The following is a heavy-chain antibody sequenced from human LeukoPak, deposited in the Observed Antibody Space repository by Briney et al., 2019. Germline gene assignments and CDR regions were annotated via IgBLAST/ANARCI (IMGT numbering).Heavy chain of an antibody. CDR2: ISPSGGST. D-gene: IGHD1/OR15-1a*01. V-gene: IGHV1-46*01. J-gene: IGHJ5*02. CDR1: GYTFTSNY. Sequence: ASVKVSCKAFGYTFTSNYMHWVRQAPGRGPEWMGVISPSGGSTTYAQKFQGRVTLTRDTSISTAYMELSRLRSDDTAVYYCARSIGITGSNNWFDPWGQGTLVTVSS. CDR3: ARSIGITGSNNWFDP.